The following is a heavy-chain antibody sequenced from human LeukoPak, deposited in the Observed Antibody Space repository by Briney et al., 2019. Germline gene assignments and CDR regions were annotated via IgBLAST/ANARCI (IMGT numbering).Heavy chain of an antibody. D-gene: IGHD6-13*01. J-gene: IGHJ4*02. CDR1: GFTFSSYG. CDR3: ARDRSTYSSSRYVDY. V-gene: IGHV3-33*01. Sequence: GGSLRLSCAASGFTFSSYGMHWVRQAPGKGLEWVAVIWYDGSNKYYADSVKGRFTISRDNSRNTLYLQMNTLRAEDTAVYYCARDRSTYSSSRYVDYWGQGTLVTVSS. CDR2: IWYDGSNK.